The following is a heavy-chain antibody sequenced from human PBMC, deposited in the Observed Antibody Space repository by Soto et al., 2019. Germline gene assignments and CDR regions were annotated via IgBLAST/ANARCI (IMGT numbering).Heavy chain of an antibody. J-gene: IGHJ4*02. CDR1: GYSFTSYW. Sequence: GESLKISCKGSGYSFTSYWIGWVRQMPGKGLEWMGIIYPGDSDTRYSPSFQGQVTISADKSISTTYLQWSSLKASDTAMYYCARREGCSSPTCSFDYWGQGTLVTVSA. D-gene: IGHD2-2*01. V-gene: IGHV5-51*01. CDR3: ARREGCSSPTCSFDY. CDR2: IYPGDSDT.